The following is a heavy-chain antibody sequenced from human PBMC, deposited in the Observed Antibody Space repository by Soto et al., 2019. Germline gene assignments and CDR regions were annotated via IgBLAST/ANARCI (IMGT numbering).Heavy chain of an antibody. D-gene: IGHD3-22*01. CDR2: IYYSVSP. V-gene: IGHV4-30-4*01. CDR3: ARGIQDSYAVDV. J-gene: IGHJ6*02. CDR1: VDSLSSGDYY. Sequence: SETLSLTCTASVDSLSSGDYYWSWIRQPPGKGLEWIGHIYYSVSPYYNPSFKSRLTISVDTSTNQFSLNLSSVTAADTAVYYCARGIQDSYAVDVWGQGTTVTVSS.